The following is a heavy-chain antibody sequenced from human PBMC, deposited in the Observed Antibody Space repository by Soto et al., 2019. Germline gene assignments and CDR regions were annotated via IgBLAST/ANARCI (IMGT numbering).Heavy chain of an antibody. V-gene: IGHV3-15*07. D-gene: IGHD1-7*01. J-gene: IGHJ4*02. CDR1: GFTFSDAW. Sequence: EVQLVESGGGLVKPVGSLRLSCAASGFTFSDAWMNWVRQAPGKGLEWVGRIKSKAYGGTADYSAPVRGRFTISRDDSTATMYLQMNSLETEDTGVYYCTSHDATEQNFVPYWGQGTLVTVSS. CDR3: TSHDATEQNFVPY. CDR2: IKSKAYGGTA.